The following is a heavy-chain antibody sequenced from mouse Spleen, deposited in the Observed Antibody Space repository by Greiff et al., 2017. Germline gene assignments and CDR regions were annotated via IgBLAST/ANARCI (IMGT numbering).Heavy chain of an antibody. D-gene: IGHD1-2*01. CDR3: ARIHYYGYFDY. CDR1: GFTFSSYA. Sequence: EVMLVESGGGLVKPGGSLKLSCAASGFTFSSYAMSWVRQTPEKRLEWVASISSGGSTYYPDSVKSRFTISRDNARNILYLQMSSLRSEDTAMYYCARIHYYGYFDYWGQGTTLTVSS. V-gene: IGHV5-6-5*01. CDR2: ISSGGST. J-gene: IGHJ2*01.